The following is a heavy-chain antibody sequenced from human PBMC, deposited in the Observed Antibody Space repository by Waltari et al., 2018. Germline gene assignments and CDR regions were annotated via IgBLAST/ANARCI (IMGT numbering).Heavy chain of an antibody. CDR2: ISGSDGRT. V-gene: IGHV3-23*04. Sequence: EVQLVESGGGLVQPGGSLRLSCAASGFTFRSYDMSWVRQAPGRGLEWFSSISGSDGRTNYADSAKGRFTISRDNVKNTLFLQMNSLRADDAAVYYCAKDLGGFSGSHWYFDLWGRGTLVTVSS. D-gene: IGHD5-12*01. CDR3: AKDLGGFSGSHWYFDL. J-gene: IGHJ2*01. CDR1: GFTFRSYD.